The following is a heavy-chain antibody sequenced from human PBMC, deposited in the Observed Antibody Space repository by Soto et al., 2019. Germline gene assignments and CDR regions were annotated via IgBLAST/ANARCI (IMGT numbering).Heavy chain of an antibody. D-gene: IGHD6-19*01. CDR2: IIPTLSTT. J-gene: IGHJ5*02. CDR1: GGTDGTYS. Sequence: SVKVSCKVSGGTDGTYSINWVRQAPGQGLEWMGAIIPTLSTTNYAQRFQGRVTITADESTGTVYLELTSLKFEDTAVYYCASRAMAVTWFDPWGQGTLVTVSS. CDR3: ASRAMAVTWFDP. V-gene: IGHV1-69*13.